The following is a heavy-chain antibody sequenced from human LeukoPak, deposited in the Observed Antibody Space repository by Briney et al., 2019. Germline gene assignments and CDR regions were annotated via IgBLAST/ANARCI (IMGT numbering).Heavy chain of an antibody. CDR2: ISSSSSYI. Sequence: GGSLRLSCAASGFTFFSYSMNWVRQAPGKGLEWVSSISSSSSYIYYADSVKGRFTISRDNAKNSLYLQMNSLRAEDTAVYYCARGDYGDYAAPPDYWGQGTLVTVSS. V-gene: IGHV3-21*01. CDR1: GFTFFSYS. CDR3: ARGDYGDYAAPPDY. J-gene: IGHJ4*02. D-gene: IGHD4-17*01.